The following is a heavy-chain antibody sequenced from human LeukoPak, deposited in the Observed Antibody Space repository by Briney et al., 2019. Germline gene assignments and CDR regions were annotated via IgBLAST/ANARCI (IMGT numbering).Heavy chain of an antibody. CDR2: IKQDGSEK. V-gene: IGHV3-7*01. Sequence: PGGSLRLSCAASGFTFSNYWMSWVRQAPGKGLEWVANIKQDGSEKYYVDSVKGRFTISRDNAKNSLYLQMNSLRAEDTAVYYCARDRTRGYSSSSPYWGQGTLVTVSS. CDR1: GFTFSNYW. D-gene: IGHD6-6*01. J-gene: IGHJ4*02. CDR3: ARDRTRGYSSSSPY.